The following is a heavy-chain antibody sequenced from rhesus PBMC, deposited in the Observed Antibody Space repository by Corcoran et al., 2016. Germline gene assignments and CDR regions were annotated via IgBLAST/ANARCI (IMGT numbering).Heavy chain of an antibody. CDR3: AREGVSLDY. CDR2: SYGVSGGS. Sequence: QVQLQESGPGVVKPSETMSLTCAVSGYSISRCYDWTCVRQPPGKGLEWIGHSYGVSGGSNYNPSLKNRVTISKDTSKNQFSLKLSSVTAADTAVYYCAREGVSLDYWGQGVLVTVSS. J-gene: IGHJ4*01. CDR1: GYSISRCYD. V-gene: IGHV4-76*01. D-gene: IGHD6-13*01.